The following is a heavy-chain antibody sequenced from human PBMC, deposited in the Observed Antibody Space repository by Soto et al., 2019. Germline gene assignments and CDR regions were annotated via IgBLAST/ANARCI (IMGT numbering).Heavy chain of an antibody. CDR3: ARVKAQILSSGWYGGDDI. J-gene: IGHJ3*02. CDR2: IRGSGGNT. CDR1: GFTFSTYA. Sequence: EVQLLESGGGLVQPGGSLRLSCAASGFTFSTYAMSWVRQAPGKGLEWVATIRGSGGNTHYADSVKGRFTTSRDNSENTLYLQMNRLRADYTAVYYCARVKAQILSSGWYGGDDILGHGTMVTVSS. V-gene: IGHV3-23*01. D-gene: IGHD6-19*01.